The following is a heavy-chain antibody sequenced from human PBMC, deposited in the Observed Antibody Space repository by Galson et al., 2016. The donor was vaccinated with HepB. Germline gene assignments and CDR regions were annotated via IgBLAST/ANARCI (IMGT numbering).Heavy chain of an antibody. J-gene: IGHJ4*02. CDR2: ISWDGSRK. Sequence: SLRLSCAASGFTFDDYAMHWVRQAPGQGLEWVSSISWDGSRKTYADSVKGRFSISRDNAKRSLFLQMDSLRTEDTALYYCAKNRNPYCSGGSCFSVFDYWGQGSLVTVSS. CDR3: AKNRNPYCSGGSCFSVFDY. D-gene: IGHD2-15*01. V-gene: IGHV3-9*01. CDR1: GFTFDDYA.